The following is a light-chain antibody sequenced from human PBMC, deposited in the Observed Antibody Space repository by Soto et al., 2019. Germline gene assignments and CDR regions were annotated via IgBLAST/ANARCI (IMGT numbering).Light chain of an antibody. Sequence: QAVVTQEPSLTVSPGGTVTLTCGSSTGAVTSGHYPYWFQQKPGLAPRTLIYDTSNKHSWTPARFSGSLLGGKAALTLSGAQPEDEAEYYCFRSYSGARSWVFGGGTKLTVL. CDR1: TGAVTSGHY. CDR3: FRSYSGARSWV. V-gene: IGLV7-46*01. J-gene: IGLJ3*02. CDR2: DTS.